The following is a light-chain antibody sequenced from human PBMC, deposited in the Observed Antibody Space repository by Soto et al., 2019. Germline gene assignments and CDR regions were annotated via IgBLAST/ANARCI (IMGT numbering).Light chain of an antibody. CDR1: QSVSNNY. Sequence: EIVLTQSPGTLSLSPGEGATLSCRASQSVSNNYLAWYQQKPGQAPRLXIYGASNRATGIPARFSGSGSGTEFTLTISSLEPEDFEVYYCQQRSNWPLTFGGGTKVDIK. V-gene: IGKV3-11*01. CDR2: GAS. CDR3: QQRSNWPLT. J-gene: IGKJ4*01.